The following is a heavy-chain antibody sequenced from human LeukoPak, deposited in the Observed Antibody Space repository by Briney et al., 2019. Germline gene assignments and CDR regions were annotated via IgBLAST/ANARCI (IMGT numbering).Heavy chain of an antibody. CDR1: GGSISSSSYY. V-gene: IGHV4-39*01. D-gene: IGHD2-15*01. Sequence: SETLSLTCTVSGGSISSSSYYWGWIRQPPGKGLEWIGSIYYSGSTYYNPSLKSRVTISVDTSKNQFSLKLSSVTAADTAVYYCARAYLGYCSGGSCYSTYYYYYMDAWGKGTTVTISS. J-gene: IGHJ6*03. CDR2: IYYSGST. CDR3: ARAYLGYCSGGSCYSTYYYYYMDA.